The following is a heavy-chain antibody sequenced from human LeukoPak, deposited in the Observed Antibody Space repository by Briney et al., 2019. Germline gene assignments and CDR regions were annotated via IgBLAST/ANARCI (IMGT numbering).Heavy chain of an antibody. V-gene: IGHV3-23*01. D-gene: IGHD1-1*01. CDR2: ISGSGGST. CDR1: GFTFSDYY. Sequence: GGSLRLSCAASGFTFSDYYMSWIRQAPGKGLEWVSAISGSGGSTYYADSVKGRFTISRDNSKNTLYLQMNSLRAEDTAVYYCAKVRLRVFDYWGQGTLVTVSS. CDR3: AKVRLRVFDY. J-gene: IGHJ4*02.